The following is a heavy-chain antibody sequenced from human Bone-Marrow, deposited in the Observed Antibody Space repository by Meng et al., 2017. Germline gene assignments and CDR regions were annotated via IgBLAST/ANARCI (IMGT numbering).Heavy chain of an antibody. J-gene: IGHJ4*02. CDR1: GYTFSDYY. CDR3: ARDFRIHGSYSFDY. D-gene: IGHD1-14*01. Sequence: ASVKVSCKASGYTFSDYYSHRVRHAPGQGLEWMGRINPNGGDRRFGENFQGRVTLTRDTSISTVHMDLSGLTSDDTAVYYCARDFRIHGSYSFDYWGQGTLVTVSS. V-gene: IGHV1-2*06. CDR2: INPNGGDR.